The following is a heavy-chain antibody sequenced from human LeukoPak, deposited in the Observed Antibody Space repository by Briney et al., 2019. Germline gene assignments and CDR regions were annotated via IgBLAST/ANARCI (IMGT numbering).Heavy chain of an antibody. CDR3: ARDERYYDSSGYYYGLDV. Sequence: ASVKVPCKASGYTFTGYYMHWVRQAPGQGLEWMGWINPNSDGTNYAQKFQGRVTMTRDTSISTAYMELSRLRSDDTAVYYCARDERYYDSSGYYYGLDVWGQGTTVTVSS. V-gene: IGHV1-2*02. D-gene: IGHD3-22*01. CDR2: INPNSDGT. J-gene: IGHJ6*02. CDR1: GYTFTGYY.